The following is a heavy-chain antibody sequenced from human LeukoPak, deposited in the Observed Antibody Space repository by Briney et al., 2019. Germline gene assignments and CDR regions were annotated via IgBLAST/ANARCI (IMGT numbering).Heavy chain of an antibody. CDR1: GGTXSSYA. V-gene: IGHV1-69*04. D-gene: IGHD3-22*01. J-gene: IGHJ4*02. CDR2: IIPILCIA. Sequence: SVKVSCKASGGTXSSYAISWVRQAPGQGLEWMGRIIPILCIANYAQKFQGRVTITADKSTSTAYMELSSLRSEGTAVYYCARDLIHDSSGYYDRFFDYWGQGTLVTVSS. CDR3: ARDLIHDSSGYYDRFFDY.